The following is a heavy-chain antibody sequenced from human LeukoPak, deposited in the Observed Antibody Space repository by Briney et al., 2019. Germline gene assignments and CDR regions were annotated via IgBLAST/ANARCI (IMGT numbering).Heavy chain of an antibody. Sequence: SETLSLTCTVSGGSISSSSYYWGWIRQPPGKGLEWIGSIYYSGSTYYNPSLKSRVTMSVDTSKNQFSLKLSSVTAADTAVYYCARLPYQYFDYWGQGTLVTVSS. CDR1: GGSISSSSYY. CDR2: IYYSGST. V-gene: IGHV4-39*07. D-gene: IGHD2-2*01. J-gene: IGHJ4*02. CDR3: ARLPYQYFDY.